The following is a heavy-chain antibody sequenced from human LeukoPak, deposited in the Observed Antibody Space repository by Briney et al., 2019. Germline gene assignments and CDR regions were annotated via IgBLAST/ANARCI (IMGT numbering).Heavy chain of an antibody. CDR1: GFTFDDYA. Sequence: QPGRSLRLSCAASGFTFDDYAMHWVRQAPGKGLEWVSGISYNSDTIAYADSVKGRFTISRDNAKNSLYLQMNSLRAEDTALYYCAKDYCGGDCYSGWYFDLWGRGTLVTVSS. J-gene: IGHJ2*01. V-gene: IGHV3-9*01. CDR2: ISYNSDTI. CDR3: AKDYCGGDCYSGWYFDL. D-gene: IGHD2-21*02.